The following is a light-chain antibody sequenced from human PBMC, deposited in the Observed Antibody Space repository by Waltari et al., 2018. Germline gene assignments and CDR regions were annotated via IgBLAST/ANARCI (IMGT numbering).Light chain of an antibody. CDR1: RSVFYGPNNKKY. CDR2: WAS. Sequence: DIVMTQSPDSLAVSLGERATINCKSSRSVFYGPNNKKYLAWYQKNPGQPPKLLIHWASTRESGVPDRFSGSGSGTDYTLTISSLEAEDVAVYYCQQYYTTPSFGQGTRLEIK. V-gene: IGKV4-1*01. J-gene: IGKJ5*01. CDR3: QQYYTTPS.